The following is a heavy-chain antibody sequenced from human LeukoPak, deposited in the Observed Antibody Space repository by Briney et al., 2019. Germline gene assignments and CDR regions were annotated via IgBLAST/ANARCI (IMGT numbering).Heavy chain of an antibody. CDR1: GFAFSSCG. CDR2: IRSDGSNK. CDR3: AKDRGVGFGEV. J-gene: IGHJ4*02. D-gene: IGHD3-10*01. Sequence: PGGSLRLSCIESGFAFSSCGMHWVRQAPGKGLEWVAFIRSDGSNKYYADSAKGRFTISRDNSKNTLYLQLDSLRAEDTAVYYCAKDRGVGFGEVWGQGTLVTVSS. V-gene: IGHV3-30*02.